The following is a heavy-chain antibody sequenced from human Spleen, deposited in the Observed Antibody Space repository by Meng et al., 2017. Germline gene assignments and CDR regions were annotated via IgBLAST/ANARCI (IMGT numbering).Heavy chain of an antibody. CDR3: ARDQTGATLFDY. J-gene: IGHJ4*02. V-gene: IGHV1-3*01. Sequence: QVQLLESGAEVKKPGASVKVSCKASGYTFISYTMHWVRQAPGQGLEWMGWINAGNGDTKYSLKFQGRVTITRDTSATTAYMELNSLRSEDTAVYYCARDQTGATLFDYWGQGTLVTVSS. D-gene: IGHD7-27*01. CDR1: GYTFISYT. CDR2: INAGNGDT.